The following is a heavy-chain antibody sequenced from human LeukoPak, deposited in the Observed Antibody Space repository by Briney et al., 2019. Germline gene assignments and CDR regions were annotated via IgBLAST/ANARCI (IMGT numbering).Heavy chain of an antibody. Sequence: SETLSLTCTASGGSISSSSYYWGWIRQPPGKGLEWIGSIYYSGSTSYNPSLKSRVPISAETSKNQFSPKLSSVTAAGKAVYYCATQLGYCTSTSCYADKVDYWGQGTPVTVSS. V-gene: IGHV4-39*01. J-gene: IGHJ4*02. CDR2: IYYSGST. CDR1: GGSISSSSYY. D-gene: IGHD2-2*01. CDR3: ATQLGYCTSTSCYADKVDY.